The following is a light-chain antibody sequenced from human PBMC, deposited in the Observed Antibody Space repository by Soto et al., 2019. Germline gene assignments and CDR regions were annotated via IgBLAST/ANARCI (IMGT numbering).Light chain of an antibody. Sequence: QSAMTQPPSVSAAPGQKVTISCSGSSSNIGGNSVSWYQQLPGTAPKLLIYDDNKRPSGIPDRFSGSKSGTSATLGITGFQTGDEADYYCGSWDSSLSDYVFGTGNKLTVL. J-gene: IGLJ1*01. CDR1: SSNIGGNS. V-gene: IGLV1-51*01. CDR2: DDN. CDR3: GSWDSSLSDYV.